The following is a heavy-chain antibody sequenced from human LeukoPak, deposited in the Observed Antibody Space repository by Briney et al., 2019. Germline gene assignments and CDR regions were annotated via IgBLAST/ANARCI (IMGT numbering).Heavy chain of an antibody. CDR2: INPSGGST. V-gene: IGHV1-46*01. CDR3: ARGELKGSYEVDNWFDP. J-gene: IGHJ5*02. Sequence: ASVKVSCKASGYTFTSYYMHWVRQAPGQGLEWMGIINPSGGSTSYAQKFQGRVTMTRDTSTSTVYMELSSLRSEDTAVYYCARGELKGSYEVDNWFDPWGQGTLVTVSS. CDR1: GYTFTSYY. D-gene: IGHD1-26*01.